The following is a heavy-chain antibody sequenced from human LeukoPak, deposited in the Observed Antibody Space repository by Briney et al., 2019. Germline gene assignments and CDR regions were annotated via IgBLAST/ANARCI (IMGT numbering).Heavy chain of an antibody. CDR2: IRQDGSEK. CDR1: GFNFGETT. Sequence: GGSLRLSCEGSGFNFGETTMSWVRQVPGKGLEWVANIRQDGSEKQYVDSVKGRFAISRDNAKNSLYLQMNSLRAEDMAVFFCVRESRSGTSYWGQGTLVTVSS. D-gene: IGHD3-10*01. CDR3: VRESRSGTSY. V-gene: IGHV3-7*01. J-gene: IGHJ4*02.